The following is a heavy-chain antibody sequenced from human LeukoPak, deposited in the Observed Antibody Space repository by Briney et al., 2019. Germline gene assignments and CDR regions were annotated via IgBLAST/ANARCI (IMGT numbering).Heavy chain of an antibody. CDR2: IWYDGNTK. CDR1: GFTLSAHG. J-gene: IGHJ2*01. Sequence: GGSLRLSCAASGFTLSAHGMHWVRQAPGKGLEWLAVIWYDGNTKYYSDSVKGRFTISRDSSKNTLYLEMYSLRAEDTAVYYCARVVGRTWYFDLWGRGTLVTVSS. D-gene: IGHD3-16*02. V-gene: IGHV3-33*01. CDR3: ARVVGRTWYFDL.